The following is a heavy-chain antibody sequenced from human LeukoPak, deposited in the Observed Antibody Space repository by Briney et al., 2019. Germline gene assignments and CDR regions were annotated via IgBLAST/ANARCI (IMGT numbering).Heavy chain of an antibody. CDR3: AKDALYYDILTGPRN. Sequence: PGGSLRLSCAASGFTFSSYGMHWVRQAPGKGLEWVAVISYDGSNKYYADSVKGRFTISRDNSKNTLYLQMNSLRAEDTAVYYCAKDALYYDILTGPRNWGQGTLVTVSS. J-gene: IGHJ4*02. CDR2: ISYDGSNK. D-gene: IGHD3-9*01. V-gene: IGHV3-30*18. CDR1: GFTFSSYG.